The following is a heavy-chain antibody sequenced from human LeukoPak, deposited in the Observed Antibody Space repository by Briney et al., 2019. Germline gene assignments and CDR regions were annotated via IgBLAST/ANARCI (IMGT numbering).Heavy chain of an antibody. CDR1: GYTFTSYG. CDR3: ARGPPHLKRQWLAKPYYFDY. V-gene: IGHV1-18*01. D-gene: IGHD6-19*01. Sequence: ASVTVSFKASGYTFTSYGISWVRQAPGQGVEWMGWISAYNGKTNYAQKLQGRVTITTDKATSTAYMELRSLRSDDTAVYYCARGPPHLKRQWLAKPYYFDYWGQGTLVTVSS. CDR2: ISAYNGKT. J-gene: IGHJ4*02.